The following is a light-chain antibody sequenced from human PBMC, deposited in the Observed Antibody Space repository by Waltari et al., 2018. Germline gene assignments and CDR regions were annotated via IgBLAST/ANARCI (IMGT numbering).Light chain of an antibody. CDR3: QQRST. J-gene: IGKJ2*01. Sequence: EIVLTQSPATLSLSPGERATLSCRASQSLPSYLAWYQQKPGQAPRLLIYDASNRATGIPARFSGSGSGTDFTLIISSLEPEDFGVYYCQQRSTFGQGTKLEIK. V-gene: IGKV3-11*01. CDR2: DAS. CDR1: QSLPSY.